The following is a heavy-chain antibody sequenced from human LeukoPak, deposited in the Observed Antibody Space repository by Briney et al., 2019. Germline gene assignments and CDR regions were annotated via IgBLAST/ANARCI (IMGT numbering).Heavy chain of an antibody. J-gene: IGHJ3*02. CDR2: IIPIIGTA. CDR1: GGTFSSYA. V-gene: IGHV1-69*13. Sequence: ASVKVSCKASGGTFSSYAISWVRQAPGQGLEWMGGIIPIIGTANYAQKFQGRVTITADESTSTAYMELSSLRSEDTAVYYCARSGKCGGAFDIWGQGTMVTVSS. CDR3: ARSGKCGGAFDI. D-gene: IGHD3-10*01.